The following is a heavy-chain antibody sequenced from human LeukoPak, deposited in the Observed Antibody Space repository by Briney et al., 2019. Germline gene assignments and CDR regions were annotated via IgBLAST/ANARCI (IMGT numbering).Heavy chain of an antibody. CDR3: ARDLEWLYPGGAFDI. Sequence: ASVKVSCKASGYTFTGQYMHWVRQAPGQGLEWMGWINPNSGGTNYAQKFQGRVTMTRDTSIRTAYMELSRLRSDDTAVYYCARDLEWLYPGGAFDIWGQGTMVTVSS. CDR1: GYTFTGQY. V-gene: IGHV1-2*02. J-gene: IGHJ3*02. D-gene: IGHD3-3*01. CDR2: INPNSGGT.